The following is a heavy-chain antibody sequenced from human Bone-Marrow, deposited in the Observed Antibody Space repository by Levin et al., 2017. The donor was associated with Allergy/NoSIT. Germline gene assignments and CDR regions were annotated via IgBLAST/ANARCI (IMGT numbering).Heavy chain of an antibody. V-gene: IGHV3-33*01. Sequence: PGGSLRLSCAASGFTFSSYGMHWVRQAPGKGLEWVAVIWYDGSNKYYADSVKGRFTISRDNSKNTLNLQMNSLRAEDTAVYYCARDGGSCNNGVCAWTYYFYGMDVWGQGTTVTVSS. CDR3: ARDGGSCNNGVCAWTYYFYGMDV. D-gene: IGHD2-8*01. CDR1: GFTFSSYG. J-gene: IGHJ6*02. CDR2: IWYDGSNK.